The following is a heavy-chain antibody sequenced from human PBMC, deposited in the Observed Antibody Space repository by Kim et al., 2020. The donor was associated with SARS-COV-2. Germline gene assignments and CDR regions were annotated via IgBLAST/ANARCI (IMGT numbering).Heavy chain of an antibody. Sequence: GGSLRLSCAASGITFSNYAMSWVRQAPGKGLEWVSGLSGSGEDTYYADSVRGRFTISRDNSKNMVYLQMNSLRVEDTAVYHCAFSGGSCSSTTCYYEFDHWGQGTLVTVSS. V-gene: IGHV3-23*01. D-gene: IGHD2-2*01. CDR1: GITFSNYA. CDR2: LSGSGEDT. CDR3: AFSGGSCSSTTCYYEFDH. J-gene: IGHJ4*02.